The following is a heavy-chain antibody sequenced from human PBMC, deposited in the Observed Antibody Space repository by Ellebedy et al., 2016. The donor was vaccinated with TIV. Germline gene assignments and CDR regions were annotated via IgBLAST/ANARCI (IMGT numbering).Heavy chain of an antibody. CDR2: ISSSSSYI. D-gene: IGHD5-12*01. Sequence: GESLKISCAASGFTFSSYSMNWVRQAPGKGLEWVSSISSSSSYIYYADSVKGRFTISRDNAKNSLYLQMNSLRAEDMAVYYCASGYSGDLAWNYWGQGTLVTVSS. CDR1: GFTFSSYS. V-gene: IGHV3-21*01. J-gene: IGHJ4*02. CDR3: ASGYSGDLAWNY.